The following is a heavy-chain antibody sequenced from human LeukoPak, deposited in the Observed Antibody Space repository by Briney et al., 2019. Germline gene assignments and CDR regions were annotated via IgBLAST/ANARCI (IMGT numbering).Heavy chain of an antibody. CDR1: GLTASNVW. J-gene: IGHJ4*02. Sequence: GGSLRLSCAVSGLTASNVWMNWVRQAPGKGLEWVGRIKSKKDGGTTEFAAPVRGRFTISRDDSQNTLYLQMNSLTSDDTAVYYCTQGSGFYYDYWGQGTLVTVSS. V-gene: IGHV3-15*07. CDR3: TQGSGFYYDY. D-gene: IGHD3-22*01. CDR2: IKSKKDGGTT.